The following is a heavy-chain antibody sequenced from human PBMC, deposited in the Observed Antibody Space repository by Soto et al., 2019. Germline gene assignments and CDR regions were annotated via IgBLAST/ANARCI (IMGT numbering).Heavy chain of an antibody. CDR1: SYTFTAYG. CDR3: ARGVAVAVVYYFDP. Sequence: QVQLVQSGAEMKPPGASVRVSCKASSYTFTAYGITWVRQAPGQGLEYMGWISTHNGKTNYAQELHGRVILTTVKSTSTAYMELRALTSDDTAVYYCARGVAVAVVYYFDPWGQGTLVTVSS. J-gene: IGHJ4*02. D-gene: IGHD6-19*01. V-gene: IGHV1-18*04. CDR2: ISTHNGKT.